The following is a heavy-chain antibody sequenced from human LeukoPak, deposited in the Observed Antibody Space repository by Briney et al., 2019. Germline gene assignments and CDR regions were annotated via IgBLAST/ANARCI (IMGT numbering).Heavy chain of an antibody. CDR2: IYPGDSDT. Sequence: GESLKISCKASGYSFSSYWIGWVRQMPGKGLEWMGIIYPGDSDTRYSPSFQGQVTISADKSINTAYLQWSSLKASDTAMYYCARDSIVGATSAFDIWGQGTMVTVSS. CDR3: ARDSIVGATSAFDI. V-gene: IGHV5-51*01. D-gene: IGHD1-26*01. J-gene: IGHJ3*02. CDR1: GYSFSSYW.